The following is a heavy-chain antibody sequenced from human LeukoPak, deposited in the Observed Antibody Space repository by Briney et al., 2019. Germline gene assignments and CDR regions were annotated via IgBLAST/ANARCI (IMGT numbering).Heavy chain of an antibody. CDR2: IYPGDSDT. CDR1: GYTFSSYW. J-gene: IGHJ6*03. Sequence: KHGESLKISCKGSGYTFSSYWIGWVRQMPGKGLEWMGIIYPGDSDTRYSPSFQGQVTISADKSISTAYLQWSSLKASDTAMYYCARHLRRYSSSSYYYYMDVWGKGTTVTVSS. D-gene: IGHD6-6*01. V-gene: IGHV5-51*01. CDR3: ARHLRRYSSSSYYYYMDV.